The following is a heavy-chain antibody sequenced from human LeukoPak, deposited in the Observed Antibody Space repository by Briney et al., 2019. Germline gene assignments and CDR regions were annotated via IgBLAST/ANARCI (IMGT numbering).Heavy chain of an antibody. CDR1: GFTFSSYN. Sequence: GGSLRLSCAASGFTFSSYNMNWVRQAPGQGLEWVSSITSGSSYIYYADSVKGRFTISRDNAKSSLYLQMNSLRAEDTAVYYCAKLTAYDYVWGSYLDYWGQGTLVTVSS. D-gene: IGHD3-16*02. CDR2: ITSGSSYI. V-gene: IGHV3-21*04. CDR3: AKLTAYDYVWGSYLDY. J-gene: IGHJ4*02.